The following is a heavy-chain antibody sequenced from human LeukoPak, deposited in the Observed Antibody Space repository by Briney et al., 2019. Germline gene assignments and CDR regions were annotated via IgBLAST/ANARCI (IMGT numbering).Heavy chain of an antibody. J-gene: IGHJ4*02. CDR2: IKEDGSEK. D-gene: IGHD3-22*01. CDR1: GFTFSHYW. CDR3: GGLRSGYYEDY. Sequence: GGSLRLSCAPSGFTFSHYWMSWVRQAPGKGLEWVANIKEDGSEKYYVDSVKGRFTISRDNAKNSLSLQVNSLRAEDTAVYYWGGLRSGYYEDYWGQGTLVTVSS. V-gene: IGHV3-7*01.